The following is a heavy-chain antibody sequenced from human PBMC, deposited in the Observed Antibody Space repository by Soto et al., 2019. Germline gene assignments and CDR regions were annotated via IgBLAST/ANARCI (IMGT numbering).Heavy chain of an antibody. Sequence: SVKFSCKASLGTFSRHAISWVRQAPGQGLERMGGIIPIFGKEHYAQKFQGRVKITADESTSTGYMELSCLRSEDTAVYYCARDRSSDWFDHWGQGTLVTVSS. J-gene: IGHJ5*02. CDR3: ARDRSSDWFDH. CDR1: LGTFSRHA. V-gene: IGHV1-69*13. D-gene: IGHD3-10*01. CDR2: IIPIFGKE.